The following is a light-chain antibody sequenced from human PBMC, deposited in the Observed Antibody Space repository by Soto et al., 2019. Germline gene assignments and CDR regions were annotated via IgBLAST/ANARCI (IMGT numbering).Light chain of an antibody. Sequence: EIVLTQSPGTLSLSPGERATLSCRASQSVSSSYLAWYQQKPGQAPRLLIYGASSRATGIPDRFSGSGSGTDFTLTISRLEPEDFAVYYCQQYGRHSGITFGQGTRLEIK. J-gene: IGKJ5*01. CDR1: QSVSSSY. V-gene: IGKV3-20*01. CDR3: QQYGRHSGIT. CDR2: GAS.